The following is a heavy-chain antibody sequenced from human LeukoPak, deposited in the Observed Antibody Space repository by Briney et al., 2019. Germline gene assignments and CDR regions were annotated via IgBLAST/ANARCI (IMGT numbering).Heavy chain of an antibody. Sequence: GASVKVSCKASGYTFTGYYMHWGRQATGQGLEWMGWMNPNSGNTGYAQKFQGRVTMTRNTSISTAYMELSSLRSEDTAVYYCARGGMIDHYLRRDGDYWGQGTLVTVSS. CDR1: GYTFTGYY. CDR2: MNPNSGNT. J-gene: IGHJ4*02. CDR3: ARGGMIDHYLRRDGDY. V-gene: IGHV1-8*02. D-gene: IGHD3-10*02.